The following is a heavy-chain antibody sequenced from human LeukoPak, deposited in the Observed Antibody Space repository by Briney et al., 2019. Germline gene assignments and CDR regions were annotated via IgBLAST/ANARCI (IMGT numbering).Heavy chain of an antibody. D-gene: IGHD4-23*01. CDR1: GYSFTSYW. CDR2: IYPGDSDT. V-gene: IGHV5-51*01. J-gene: IGHJ4*02. Sequence: GESLKISCKGSGYSFTSYWIGWVRQMPGKGLGWMGIIYPGDSDTRYSPSFPGQVTISADKSISTAYLQWSSLKASDTAMYYCATAPDYGGNFYYFDYWGQGTLVTVSS. CDR3: ATAPDYGGNFYYFDY.